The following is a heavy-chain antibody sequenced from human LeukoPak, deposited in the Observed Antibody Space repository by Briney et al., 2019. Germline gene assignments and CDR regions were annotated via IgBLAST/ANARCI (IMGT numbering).Heavy chain of an antibody. V-gene: IGHV3-48*03. CDR2: ISSSGSTI. Sequence: QTGGSLRLSCAASGFTFSSYEMNWVRQAPGKGLEWVSYISSSGSTIYYADSVKGRFTISRDNAMNSLYLQMNSLRAEDTAVYYCARSYIVATTLGYWGQGTLVTVSS. CDR3: ARSYIVATTLGY. J-gene: IGHJ4*02. CDR1: GFTFSSYE. D-gene: IGHD5-12*01.